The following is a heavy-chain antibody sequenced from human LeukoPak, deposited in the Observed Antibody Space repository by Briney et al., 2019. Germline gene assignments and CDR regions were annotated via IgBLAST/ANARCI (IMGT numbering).Heavy chain of an antibody. V-gene: IGHV3-74*01. CDR1: GFTFKTYN. D-gene: IGHD1-26*01. Sequence: GGSLRLSCATSGFTFKTYNMNWVRQAPGKGLVWVSRINSDGSSTSYADSVKGRFTISRDNAKNTLYLQMNSLRAEDTAVYYCARARVGDFDYWGQGTLVTVSS. CDR2: INSDGSST. J-gene: IGHJ4*02. CDR3: ARARVGDFDY.